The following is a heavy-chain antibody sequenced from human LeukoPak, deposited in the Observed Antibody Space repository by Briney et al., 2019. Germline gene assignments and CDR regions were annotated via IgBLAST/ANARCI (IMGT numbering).Heavy chain of an antibody. Sequence: SETLSLTCAVYGGSFSGYYWSWIRQPPGKGLEWIGEINHSGSTNYNPSLKSRVTISVDTSKNQFSLKLSSVTAADTAVYYCARDAIAAAGPRWFDPWGQGTLVTVSS. V-gene: IGHV4-34*01. CDR3: ARDAIAAAGPRWFDP. CDR1: GGSFSGYY. CDR2: INHSGST. J-gene: IGHJ5*02. D-gene: IGHD6-13*01.